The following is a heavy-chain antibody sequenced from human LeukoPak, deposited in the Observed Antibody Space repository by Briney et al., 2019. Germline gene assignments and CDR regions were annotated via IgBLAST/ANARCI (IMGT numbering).Heavy chain of an antibody. Sequence: SETLSLTCTVSGDSMSSSHYCWGWIRQPPGKGLEWIGSIYYSGSTYYNPSLKSRVTMSVDTSKKQFSLKLSSVTAADTAVYYCARHAVEAASRWFDPWGHGTLVTVSS. CDR3: ARHAVEAASRWFDP. J-gene: IGHJ5*02. D-gene: IGHD1-1*01. CDR1: GDSMSSSHYC. CDR2: IYYSGST. V-gene: IGHV4-39*01.